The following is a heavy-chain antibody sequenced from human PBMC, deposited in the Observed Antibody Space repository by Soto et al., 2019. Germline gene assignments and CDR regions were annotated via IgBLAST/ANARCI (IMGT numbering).Heavy chain of an antibody. D-gene: IGHD6-19*01. CDR2: ISGSGGST. CDR3: AKDRLVTGSGWYDFDY. J-gene: IGHJ4*02. V-gene: IGHV3-23*01. Sequence: PGGSLRLSCAASGFTFSSYAMSWVRQAPGKGLEWVSAISGSGGSTYYADSVKGRFTISRDNSKNTLYLQMNSLRAEDTAVYHCAKDRLVTGSGWYDFDYWGQGTLVNVSS. CDR1: GFTFSSYA.